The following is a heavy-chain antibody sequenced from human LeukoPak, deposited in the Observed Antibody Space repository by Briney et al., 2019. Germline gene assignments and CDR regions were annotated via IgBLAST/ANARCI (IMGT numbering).Heavy chain of an antibody. D-gene: IGHD3-22*01. CDR1: GFSFSSYG. CDR2: ISGSGGST. J-gene: IGHJ4*02. V-gene: IGHV3-23*01. Sequence: GGSLRLSCAASGFSFSSYGMHWVRQAPGKGLEWVSAISGSGGSTYYADSVKGRFTISRDNSKNTLYLQMNSLRAEDTAVYYCAKEYYYDSSTYWGQGTLVTVSS. CDR3: AKEYYYDSSTY.